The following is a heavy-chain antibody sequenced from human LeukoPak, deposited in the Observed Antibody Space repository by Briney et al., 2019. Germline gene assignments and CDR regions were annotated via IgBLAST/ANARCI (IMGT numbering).Heavy chain of an antibody. CDR3: ARAQSGIAVAEAY. V-gene: IGHV1-8*02. CDR2: MNPNSGNT. J-gene: IGHJ4*02. Sequence: ASVKVSCKASGYTFTGYYMHWVRQAPGQGLEWMGWMNPNSGNTGYAQKFQGRVTMTRNTSISTAYMELSSLRSEDTAVYYCARAQSGIAVAEAYWGQGTLVTVSS. CDR1: GYTFTGYY. D-gene: IGHD6-19*01.